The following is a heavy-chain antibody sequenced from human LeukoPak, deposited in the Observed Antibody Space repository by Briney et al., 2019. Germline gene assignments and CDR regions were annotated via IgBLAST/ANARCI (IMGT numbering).Heavy chain of an antibody. V-gene: IGHV3-48*04. CDR2: ISSNSSTI. CDR1: GFTFNSYS. CDR3: TRAPKLGGYFSVDY. Sequence: GGSLRLSCAASGFTFNSYSMNWVRQAPGKGLEWVSYISSNSSTIYYAGSVKGRFNISRDNGKNSLYLQMDNLRVEDTAVYYCTRAPKLGGYFSVDYWGQGTLVTVSP. J-gene: IGHJ4*02. D-gene: IGHD3-22*01.